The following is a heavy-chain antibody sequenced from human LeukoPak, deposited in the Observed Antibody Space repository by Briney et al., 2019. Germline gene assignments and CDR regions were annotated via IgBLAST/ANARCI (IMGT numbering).Heavy chain of an antibody. J-gene: IGHJ2*01. CDR1: GFTFSSYS. V-gene: IGHV3-48*02. CDR3: ARGFRYFDL. CDR2: ISSGSSTI. Sequence: GGSLRLSCAASGFTFSSYSMSWVRQTPGKGLEWVSYISSGSSTICYADSVKGRFTISRDNAKNSLYLQVNSLRDEDTAVYYSARGFRYFDLWGRGTLVTVSS. D-gene: IGHD2-21*01.